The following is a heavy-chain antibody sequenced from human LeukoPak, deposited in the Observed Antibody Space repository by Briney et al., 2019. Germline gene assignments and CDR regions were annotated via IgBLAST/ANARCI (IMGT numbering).Heavy chain of an antibody. CDR3: AGRTTVTTIDY. V-gene: IGHV4-34*01. CDR1: GGSFSGYY. J-gene: IGHJ4*02. D-gene: IGHD4-17*01. CDR2: INHSGST. Sequence: PSETLSLTCAVYGGSFSGYYWSWIRQPPGKGLELIGEINHSGSTNYNPSLKSRVTISVDTSKNQFSLKLSSVTAADTAVYYCAGRTTVTTIDYWGQGTLVTVSS.